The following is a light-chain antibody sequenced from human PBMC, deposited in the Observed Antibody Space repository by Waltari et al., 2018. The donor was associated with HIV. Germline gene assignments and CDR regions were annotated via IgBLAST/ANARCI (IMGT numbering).Light chain of an antibody. CDR1: SSNIGANTY. CDR3: CSYAGSESSEV. CDR2: DVT. Sequence: QSALTQPASVSGSPGQSITISCTGTSSNIGANTYVSWYQQHPGKAPKLIIYDVTKLPSGVSNRFSGSKSGNTASLTISGLQAEDEADYHCCSYAGSESSEVFGGGTKLTVL. J-gene: IGLJ2*01. V-gene: IGLV2-23*02.